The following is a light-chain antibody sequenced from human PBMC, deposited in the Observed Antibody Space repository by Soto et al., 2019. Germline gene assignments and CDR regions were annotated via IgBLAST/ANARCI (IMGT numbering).Light chain of an antibody. CDR2: DAS. V-gene: IGKV1-33*01. J-gene: IGKJ4*01. CDR3: QQYDSLFLT. Sequence: DIQMTQSPSSLSASVGDRVTITCQASQDISNYLNWYQQKPGKAPKLLIYDASNLETGVPSRFSGSGSGTDFTFTISSLQPEDIATYYCQQYDSLFLTFGGGTKVEIK. CDR1: QDISNY.